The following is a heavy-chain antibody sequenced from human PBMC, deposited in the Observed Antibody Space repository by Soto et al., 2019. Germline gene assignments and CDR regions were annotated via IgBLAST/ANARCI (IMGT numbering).Heavy chain of an antibody. Sequence: QITLKESGPTLVKPTQTLTLTCTFSGFSLSTSGVGVGWIRQPPGKALELLALIYWDDDKRYSPSLKSRLTIPKDTSKNQVVLTMTNMDPVDTATYYCAHKGDGYRGFKYWGQGTLVTVSS. J-gene: IGHJ4*02. CDR1: GFSLSTSGVG. CDR2: IYWDDDK. V-gene: IGHV2-5*02. D-gene: IGHD5-12*01. CDR3: AHKGDGYRGFKY.